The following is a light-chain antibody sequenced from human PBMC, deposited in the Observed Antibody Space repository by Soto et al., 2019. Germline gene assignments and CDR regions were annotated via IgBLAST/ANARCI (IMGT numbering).Light chain of an antibody. CDR2: GAS. V-gene: IGKV3D-20*02. Sequence: DIVLTQSPSSLSLSPGERATLSCRASQSVSSSYLAWYQQKPGQAPRLLIYGASSRATGIPDRFSGSGSGTDFTLKISRVEAEDVGVYYCMQGTHWPQTFGQGTKVDIK. CDR3: MQGTHWPQT. CDR1: QSVSSSY. J-gene: IGKJ1*01.